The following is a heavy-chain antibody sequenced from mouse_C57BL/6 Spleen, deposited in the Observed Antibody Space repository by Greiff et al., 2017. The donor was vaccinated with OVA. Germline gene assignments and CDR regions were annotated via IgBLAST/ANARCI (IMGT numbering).Heavy chain of an antibody. V-gene: IGHV1-52*01. CDR1: GYTFTSYW. D-gene: IGHD1-1*01. CDR2: IDPSDSET. Sequence: QVQLQQPGAELVRPGSSVKLSCKASGYTFTSYWMHWVKQRPIQGLEWIGNIDPSDSETHYNQKFKDKATLTVDKSSSTAYMQLSSLTSEDSAVYYCAREGNSSYYAMDYWGQGTSVTVSS. CDR3: AREGNSSYYAMDY. J-gene: IGHJ4*01.